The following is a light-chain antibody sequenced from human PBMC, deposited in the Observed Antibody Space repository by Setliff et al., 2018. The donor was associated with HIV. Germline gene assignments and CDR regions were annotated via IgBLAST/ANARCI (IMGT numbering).Light chain of an antibody. CDR1: SSDVGGYNY. CDR2: EVS. Sequence: QSVLAQPPSASGSPGQSVTISCTGTSSDVGGYNYVSWYQQHPGKAPKLMIYEVSKRPSGVPDRFSGSKSGNTASLTVSGLQAEDEADYYRSSYAGSNNFYVFGTGTRSPS. CDR3: SSYAGSNNFYV. V-gene: IGLV2-8*01. J-gene: IGLJ1*01.